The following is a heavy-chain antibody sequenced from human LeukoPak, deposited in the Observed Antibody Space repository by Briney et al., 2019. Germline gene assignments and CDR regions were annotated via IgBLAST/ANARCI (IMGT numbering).Heavy chain of an antibody. CDR2: INPNSGGT. J-gene: IGHJ4*02. CDR3: ARDDVGFSIDY. Sequence: ASVKVSCKASGYTFTGYYMHWVRQAPGQGLEWMGRINPNSGGTNYAQKFQGRVTMTRDTSISTACMELSRLRSDDTAVYYCARDDVGFSIDYWGQGTLVTVSS. V-gene: IGHV1-2*06. CDR1: GYTFTGYY. D-gene: IGHD1-26*01.